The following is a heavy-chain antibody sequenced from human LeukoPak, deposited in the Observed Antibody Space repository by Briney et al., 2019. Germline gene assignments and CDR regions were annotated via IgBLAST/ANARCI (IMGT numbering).Heavy chain of an antibody. J-gene: IGHJ4*02. V-gene: IGHV3-11*04. CDR3: ARNKKGDRYTYGHDY. CDR2: ITRSGSLV. Sequence: GGSLRLSCAASGFTFSDYYLSWIRQAPGKGLEWISCITRSGSLVYYADSVKGRFTISRDNAKNSLYLQMNSLRAEDTAVYYCARNKKGDRYTYGHDYWGQGTLVTVSS. CDR1: GFTFSDYY. D-gene: IGHD5-18*01.